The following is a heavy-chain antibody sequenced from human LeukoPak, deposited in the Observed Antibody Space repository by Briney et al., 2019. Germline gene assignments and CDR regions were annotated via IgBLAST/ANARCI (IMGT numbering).Heavy chain of an antibody. D-gene: IGHD4-17*01. CDR2: IYYSGST. CDR3: ARGPMTTVTTRSYYCGMDV. J-gene: IGHJ6*02. V-gene: IGHV4-59*08. Sequence: SETLSPTRTVSGGSISHYYWSWIRQPPGKGLEWIGYIYYSGSTNYNPSLKSRVTISVDTSKNQFSLKLSSVTAADTAVYHCARGPMTTVTTRSYYCGMDVWGQGTTVTVSS. CDR1: GGSISHYY.